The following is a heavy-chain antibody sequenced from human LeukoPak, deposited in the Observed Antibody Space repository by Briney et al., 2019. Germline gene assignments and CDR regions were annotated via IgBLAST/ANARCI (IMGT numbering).Heavy chain of an antibody. CDR3: ASRSGSYYFDY. J-gene: IGHJ4*02. CDR1: GGTFSSYA. CDR2: IIPIFGTA. D-gene: IGHD1-26*01. Sequence: ASVKASCKASGGTFSSYAISWVRQAPGQGLEWMGGIIPIFGTANYAQKFQGRVTITTDESTSTAYMELSSLRSEDTAVYYCASRSGSYYFDYWGQGTLVTVSS. V-gene: IGHV1-69*05.